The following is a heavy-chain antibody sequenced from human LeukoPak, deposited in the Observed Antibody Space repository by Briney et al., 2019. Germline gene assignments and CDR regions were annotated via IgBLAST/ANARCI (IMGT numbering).Heavy chain of an antibody. D-gene: IGHD6-19*01. J-gene: IGHJ4*02. CDR3: AKMYASGWYGEN. V-gene: IGHV3-23*01. Sequence: PGGSLRLSCAASGFTVSSNYMSWVRQAPGKGLEWVSGISSRDIGKYYADSVKGRFTISRDNSKNTLYLQMNSLRAEDTAVYYCAKMYASGWYGENWGQGTLVTVSS. CDR2: ISSRDIGK. CDR1: GFTVSSNY.